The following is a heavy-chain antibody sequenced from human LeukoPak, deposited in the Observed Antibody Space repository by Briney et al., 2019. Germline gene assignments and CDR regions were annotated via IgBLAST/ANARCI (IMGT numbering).Heavy chain of an antibody. CDR1: GFTFSSYA. D-gene: IGHD6-13*01. J-gene: IGHJ5*01. Sequence: GGSLRLSCAASGFTFSSYAMSWVRQAPGKGLEWVSAISGSGGSTYYADSVKGRFTISRDNSKNTLYLQMNSLRAEDTAVYYCVRSAGSRQTNWFDSWGQGTLVTVSS. CDR2: ISGSGGST. V-gene: IGHV3-23*01. CDR3: VRSAGSRQTNWFDS.